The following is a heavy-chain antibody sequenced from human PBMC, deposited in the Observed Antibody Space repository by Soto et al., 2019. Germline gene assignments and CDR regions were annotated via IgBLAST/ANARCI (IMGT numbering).Heavy chain of an antibody. D-gene: IGHD3-22*01. CDR1: GYTFTSYG. CDR3: ARVGDYDDSSGDIGFRLDI. CDR2: ISAYNGNT. J-gene: IGHJ3*02. Sequence: QVQLVQSGAEVKKPGASVKVSCKASGYTFTSYGISWVRQAPGQGLEWMGWISAYNGNTHYAQKLQGRVTMTTDTSTSTAYMGLRGLRSDDTAVYYCARVGDYDDSSGDIGFRLDIWGQGTMVTVSS. V-gene: IGHV1-18*01.